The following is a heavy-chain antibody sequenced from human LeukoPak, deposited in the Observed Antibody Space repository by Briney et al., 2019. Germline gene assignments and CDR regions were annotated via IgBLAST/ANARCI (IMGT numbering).Heavy chain of an antibody. V-gene: IGHV3-23*01. CDR1: GFTFTSYG. D-gene: IGHD6-6*01. CDR3: AKLRGLSSSSENNWFDP. Sequence: GGSLRLSCVASGFTFTSYGMSWVRQAPGKRLEWVSGISGSGDATYYADSVKGRFTISRDNSKDTLYLQMNSLRAEETAVYYCAKLRGLSSSSENNWFDPWGQGTLVTVSS. CDR2: ISGSGDAT. J-gene: IGHJ5*02.